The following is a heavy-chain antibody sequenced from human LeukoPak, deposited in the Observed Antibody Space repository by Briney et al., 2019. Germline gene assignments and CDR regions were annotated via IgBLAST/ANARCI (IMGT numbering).Heavy chain of an antibody. Sequence: GGSLRLSCAASGFTFSSYWMHWVRQAPGKGLVWVSRINSDGSSITYADSVKGRFTISRDNAKNTLYLQMNSLRVEDTAVYFCASGHEGVFDYWGQGTLVTVSS. CDR3: ASGHEGVFDY. D-gene: IGHD3-10*01. CDR1: GFTFSSYW. CDR2: INSDGSSI. J-gene: IGHJ4*02. V-gene: IGHV3-74*03.